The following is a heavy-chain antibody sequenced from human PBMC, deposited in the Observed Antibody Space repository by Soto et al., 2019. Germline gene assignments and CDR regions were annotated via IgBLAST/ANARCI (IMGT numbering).Heavy chain of an antibody. CDR1: GFTFTSSA. Sequence: QMQLVQSGPEVKKPGTSVKVSCKASGFTFTSSAVQWVRQARGQRLEWIGWIVVGSGNTNYAQKFQERVTITRDMSTSTAYRELSSLRSEDTAVYYCAADQYDYGDFDAFDIWGQGTMVTGSS. V-gene: IGHV1-58*01. J-gene: IGHJ3*02. CDR2: IVVGSGNT. D-gene: IGHD4-17*01. CDR3: AADQYDYGDFDAFDI.